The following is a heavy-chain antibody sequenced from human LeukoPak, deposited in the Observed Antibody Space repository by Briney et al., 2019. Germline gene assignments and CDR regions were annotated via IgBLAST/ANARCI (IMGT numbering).Heavy chain of an antibody. CDR1: GGTFSGYY. CDR2: ITHSGSS. Sequence: SETLSLTCAVYGGTFSGYYWTWFRQSPGKGLEWIGEITHSGSSNYNPSLKSRVTISVDTSGNQFSLKLSSVTAADTAVYYCARAARLRDYGSESSHSPGYDFWGQGTLVTVSS. V-gene: IGHV4-34*01. D-gene: IGHD3-10*01. CDR3: ARAARLRDYGSESSHSPGYDF. J-gene: IGHJ4*02.